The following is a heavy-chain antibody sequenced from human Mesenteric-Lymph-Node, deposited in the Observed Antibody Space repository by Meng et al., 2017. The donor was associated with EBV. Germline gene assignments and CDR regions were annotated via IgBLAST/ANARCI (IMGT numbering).Heavy chain of an antibody. CDR3: TRNGDGLAL. V-gene: IGHV3-74*01. D-gene: IGHD3-10*01. Sequence: EVQLVESGGGLVQPGGSLILSCAASGFRFSDYSMVWVRQAPGKGLVWVSYISQDGSITSYVDSVKGRFTISRDNAKNTLFLQMNSLGVDDTAMYYCTRNGDGLALWGRGTLVTVSS. CDR1: GFRFSDYS. J-gene: IGHJ2*01. CDR2: ISQDGSIT.